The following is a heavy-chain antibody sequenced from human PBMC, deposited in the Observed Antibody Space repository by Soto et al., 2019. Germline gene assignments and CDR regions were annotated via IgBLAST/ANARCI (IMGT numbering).Heavy chain of an antibody. CDR3: ARRYGRAFDI. Sequence: QVQLQESGPGLVKPSETLSLTCTVSGGSISSYYWSWIRQPPGKGLEWIGYIFYSGSTDYNPSLKXRFTISVDTPKNQFSLKLSSVTAADTAVYYWARRYGRAFDIWGQGTMVTVSS. CDR2: IFYSGST. J-gene: IGHJ3*02. CDR1: GGSISSYY. V-gene: IGHV4-59*08. D-gene: IGHD4-17*01.